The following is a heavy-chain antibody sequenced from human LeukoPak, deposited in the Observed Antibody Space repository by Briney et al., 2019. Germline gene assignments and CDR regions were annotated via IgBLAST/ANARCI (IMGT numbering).Heavy chain of an antibody. CDR1: GFTFSSYE. V-gene: IGHV3-48*03. J-gene: IGHJ4*02. D-gene: IGHD1-26*01. CDR3: ARDVKRGSGSYDY. CDR2: ISSSGSTI. Sequence: HPGGSLRLSCAASGFTFSSYEMTWVRQAPGKGLEWVSYISSSGSTIHYADSVKGRFTISRDNAKNSLYLQMNSLRAEDTAVYYCARDVKRGSGSYDYWGQGTLVTVSS.